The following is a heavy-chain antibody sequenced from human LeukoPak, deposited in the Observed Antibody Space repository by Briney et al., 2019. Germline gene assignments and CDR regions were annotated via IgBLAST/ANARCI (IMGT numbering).Heavy chain of an antibody. CDR3: VKGRTFSRDAFDT. J-gene: IGHJ3*02. Sequence: GGSLRLSCSASGFTFSSYASHWVRQAPGKGLEYVSAISSSTNGDATYYADSVKGRFTISRDNSKNTLYLQMSSLRAEDTAVYYCVKGRTFSRDAFDTWGQGTMVTVSS. CDR1: GFTFSSYA. V-gene: IGHV3-64D*06. CDR2: ISSSTNGDAT. D-gene: IGHD3-3*02.